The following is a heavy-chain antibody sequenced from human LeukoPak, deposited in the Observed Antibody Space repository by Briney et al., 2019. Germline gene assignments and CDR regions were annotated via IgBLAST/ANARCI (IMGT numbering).Heavy chain of an antibody. D-gene: IGHD4-11*01. J-gene: IGHJ6*02. CDR1: GGSISSYY. CDR3: ARSIMTTVIRFHYYYYGMDV. Sequence: SETLSLTCTVSGGSISSYYWSWIRQPPGKGLEWIGYIYYSGSTNYNPSLKSRVTISVDTSKNQFSLKLSSVTAADTAVYYCARSIMTTVIRFHYYYYGMDVWGQGATVTVSS. CDR2: IYYSGST. V-gene: IGHV4-59*01.